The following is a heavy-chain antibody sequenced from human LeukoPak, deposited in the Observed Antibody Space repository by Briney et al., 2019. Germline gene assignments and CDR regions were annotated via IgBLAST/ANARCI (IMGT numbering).Heavy chain of an antibody. V-gene: IGHV3-20*04. J-gene: IGHJ6*04. CDR3: VKEVGTIGYYYYVIGV. Sequence: GVSLRLSCAAYGFTFDEYGLIWVRQAPGKGLEWISGINWNGDNTGYSDYVKVRFTISRDNAKNSLYLQMNSLEVADTALYYCVKEVGTIGYYYYVIGVWGKGTPVAVSS. CDR2: INWNGDNT. CDR1: GFTFDEYG. D-gene: IGHD2-21*02.